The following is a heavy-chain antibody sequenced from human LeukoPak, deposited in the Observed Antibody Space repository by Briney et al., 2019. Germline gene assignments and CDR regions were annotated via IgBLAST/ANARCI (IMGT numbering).Heavy chain of an antibody. Sequence: ASVKVSCKPSGYTFTSYALSWVRQAPGQGLEWMGWISTYSGNTNYAQKLQGRVTMTTDTSTSTAYMELRSLRSDDTAVYYCARQYYSSSWYYFDYWGQGTLVTVSS. CDR2: ISTYSGNT. J-gene: IGHJ4*02. CDR1: GYTFTSYA. V-gene: IGHV1-18*01. D-gene: IGHD6-13*01. CDR3: ARQYYSSSWYYFDY.